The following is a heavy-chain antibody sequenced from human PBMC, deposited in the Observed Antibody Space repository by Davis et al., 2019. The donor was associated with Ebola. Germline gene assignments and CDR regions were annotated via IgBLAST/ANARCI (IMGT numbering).Heavy chain of an antibody. V-gene: IGHV4-39*01. CDR1: GGSISSSNYY. CDR3: ARHVWNENYYYGMDV. Sequence: SETLSLTCTVSGGSISSSNYYWGWIRQPPGKGLEWIGRIDYSGSTYYNPSLKSRVTISVDTSKNQFSLKLSSVTAAATALYYFARHVWNENYYYGMDVWGQGTTVTVSS. J-gene: IGHJ6*02. D-gene: IGHD1-1*01. CDR2: IDYSGST.